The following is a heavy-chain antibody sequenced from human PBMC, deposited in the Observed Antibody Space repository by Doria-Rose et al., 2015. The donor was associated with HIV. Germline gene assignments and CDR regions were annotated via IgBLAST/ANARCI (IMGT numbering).Heavy chain of an antibody. J-gene: IGHJ6*02. D-gene: IGHD1-1*01. V-gene: IGHV4-34*01. CDR3: ARGLLRGGWNDVDYYYGMGV. CDR2: INHSGST. Sequence: QVQLQQWGAGLVKPSETLSLTCAVFGGSFSGYYWSWIRQPPGQGLEWIGEINHSGSTNYKTSLHSRVTITLDTSKTLFSLKLSSVTAADTAVYYCARGLLRGGWNDVDYYYGMGVWGQGTTVTASS. CDR1: GGSFSGYY.